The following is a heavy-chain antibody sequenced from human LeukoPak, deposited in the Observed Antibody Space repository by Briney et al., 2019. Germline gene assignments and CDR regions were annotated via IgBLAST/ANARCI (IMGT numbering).Heavy chain of an antibody. CDR2: ISGSGGST. V-gene: IGHV3-23*01. CDR1: GFTFSNFA. J-gene: IGHJ4*02. Sequence: GGSLRLSCAASGFTFSNFAMSWVRQAPGKGPEWVSGISGSGGSTYYADSVKGRFTISRDNSKNTLYLQMNSLRAEDTAVYYCAKDLSYDSSGYSYFDYWGQGTLVTVSS. CDR3: AKDLSYDSSGYSYFDY. D-gene: IGHD3-22*01.